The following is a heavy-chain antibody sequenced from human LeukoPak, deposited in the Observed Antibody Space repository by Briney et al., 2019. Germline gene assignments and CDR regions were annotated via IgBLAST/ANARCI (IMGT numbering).Heavy chain of an antibody. CDR1: GGSISSGTYY. CDR2: IYTSGST. D-gene: IGHD3-10*01. Sequence: SETLSLTCTVSGGSISSGTYYWSWIRQPAGKGLEWIGRIYTSGSTNYNPSLKSRVTISVDTSKNQFSLKLSSVTAADTAVYYCARVGYGSGNNGGFDYWGQGTLVTVSS. J-gene: IGHJ4*02. CDR3: ARVGYGSGNNGGFDY. V-gene: IGHV4-61*02.